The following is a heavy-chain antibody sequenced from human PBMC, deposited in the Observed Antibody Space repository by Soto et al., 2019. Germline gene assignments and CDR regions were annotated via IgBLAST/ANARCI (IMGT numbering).Heavy chain of an antibody. D-gene: IGHD2-2*01. CDR3: ASSTGRPAGSWWVDP. J-gene: IGHJ5*02. CDR1: GGSISPTTW. Sequence: QVQLQESGPGLLKPSGTLYLTCAVSGGSISPTTWWNLVRQPPGKGLEWIAEMNDSGQSHSNPYLKRRVTISVDKTNNQSSLDLSAVTSADTAVYYCASSTGRPAGSWWVDPCGQGALVTVSS. V-gene: IGHV4-4*02. CDR2: MNDSGQS.